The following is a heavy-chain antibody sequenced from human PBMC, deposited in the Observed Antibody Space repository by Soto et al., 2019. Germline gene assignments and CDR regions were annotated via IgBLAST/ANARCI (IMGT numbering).Heavy chain of an antibody. V-gene: IGHV1-46*01. D-gene: IGHD4-4*01. J-gene: IGHJ6*02. CDR1: GYTFTSYY. CDR3: AVGGNYLSMDV. Sequence: QVQLVQSGAEVKKPGASVKVSCKASGYTFTSYYMHWVRLAPGQGLEWMGIINPDGGGTSYAQQFQGRVSMTRDTSTSTLYMEMSSLRSEDTAGYYCAVGGNYLSMDVWGQGTTVTVSS. CDR2: INPDGGGT.